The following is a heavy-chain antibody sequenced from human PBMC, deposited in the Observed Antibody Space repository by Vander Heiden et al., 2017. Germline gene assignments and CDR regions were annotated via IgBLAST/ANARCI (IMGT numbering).Heavy chain of an antibody. J-gene: IGHJ5*02. Sequence: QVQLQQWGAGLLKPSETLSLNCAVYGGSFSGYYWSWIRQPPGKGLEWLGEINDSGSTKYKPSLKRRVTISLDTSKNQFFLKLSSVTAAETAVYYCAREGKGGSKGWFDPWGQGTLVTVSS. CDR1: GGSFSGYY. CDR3: AREGKGGSKGWFDP. V-gene: IGHV4-34*01. D-gene: IGHD2-15*01. CDR2: INDSGST.